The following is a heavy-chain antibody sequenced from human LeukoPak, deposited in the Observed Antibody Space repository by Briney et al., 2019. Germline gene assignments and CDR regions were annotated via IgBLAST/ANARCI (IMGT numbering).Heavy chain of an antibody. Sequence: PGGSLRLSCAASGFTVSSNYMSWVRQAPGKGLEWVSVIYSGGSTYYADSVKGRFTISRDNSKNTLYLQMNSLRAEDTAVYYCAREMATIEHPDAFDIWGQGTMVTVSS. CDR2: IYSGGST. CDR1: GFTVSSNY. D-gene: IGHD5-24*01. CDR3: AREMATIEHPDAFDI. J-gene: IGHJ3*02. V-gene: IGHV3-53*01.